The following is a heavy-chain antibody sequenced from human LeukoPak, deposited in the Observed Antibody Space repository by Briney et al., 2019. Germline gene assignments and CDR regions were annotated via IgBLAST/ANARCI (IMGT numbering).Heavy chain of an antibody. CDR3: GRDRSSGWRPSYGMDV. J-gene: IGHJ6*02. D-gene: IGHD6-19*01. V-gene: IGHV3-74*01. Sequence: GSLRLSCAASGFTFSSYLMHWVRQASGKGLVLVLRTNSDGSSTNYADSVKGRFTVSRDNAKNTLYLQMNSLRDEDTAVYYCGRDRSSGWRPSYGMDVWGQGTTVTVSS. CDR2: TNSDGSST. CDR1: GFTFSSYL.